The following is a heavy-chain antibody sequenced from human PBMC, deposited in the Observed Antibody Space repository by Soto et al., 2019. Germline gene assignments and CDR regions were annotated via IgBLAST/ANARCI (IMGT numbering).Heavy chain of an antibody. CDR2: IYYSGST. CDR1: GGSISSGGYY. J-gene: IGHJ4*02. V-gene: IGHV4-31*03. CDR3: ACYNALVRGVIS. D-gene: IGHD3-10*02. Sequence: SETLSLTCTVSGGSISSGGYYWSWIRQHPGKGLEWIGYIYYSGSTYYNPSLKSRVTISVDTSKNQFSLKLSSVTAADTAVYYCACYNALVRGVISWGQGPLVPVSS.